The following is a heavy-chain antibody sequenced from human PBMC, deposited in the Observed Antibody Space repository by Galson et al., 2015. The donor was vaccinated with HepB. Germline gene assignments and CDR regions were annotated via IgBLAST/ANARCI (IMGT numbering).Heavy chain of an antibody. CDR2: INPSGGST. Sequence: SVKVSCKASGYTFTSYYMHWVRQAPGQGLEWMGIINPSGGSTSYAQKFQGRVTMTRDTSTSTVYMELSSLRSEDTAVYYCARESPQEYYYDSSGSPACGMDVWGQGTTVTVSS. CDR3: ARESPQEYYYDSSGSPACGMDV. CDR1: GYTFTSYY. J-gene: IGHJ6*02. V-gene: IGHV1-46*01. D-gene: IGHD3-22*01.